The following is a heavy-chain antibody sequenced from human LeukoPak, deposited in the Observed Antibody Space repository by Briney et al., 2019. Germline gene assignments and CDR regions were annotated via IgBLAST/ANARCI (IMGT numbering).Heavy chain of an antibody. J-gene: IGHJ4*02. Sequence: PGGSLRLSCSASGFIFCGFAMYCVRQAPGKGLEYVSAISSNGGSTYYADSVKGRFTISRDNSKNTLNLQMSSLRAEDTAIYYCVKDFRGIPIDYWGQGTLVTVSS. D-gene: IGHD3-10*01. CDR3: VKDFRGIPIDY. CDR2: ISSNGGST. CDR1: GFIFCGFA. V-gene: IGHV3-64D*06.